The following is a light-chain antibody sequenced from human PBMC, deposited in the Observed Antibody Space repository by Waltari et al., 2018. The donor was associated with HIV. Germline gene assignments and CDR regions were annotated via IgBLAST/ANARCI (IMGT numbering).Light chain of an antibody. CDR3: SSYTSTYV. CDR1: SSDVGGYNY. Sequence: QSALTQPASVSGSPGPSITISCTGPSSDVGGYNYVSWYQQHPGKAPKLMIYDVSNRPSGVSNRFSGSKSGNTASLTISGLQAEDEADYYCSSYTSTYVFGTGTKVTVL. J-gene: IGLJ1*01. CDR2: DVS. V-gene: IGLV2-14*01.